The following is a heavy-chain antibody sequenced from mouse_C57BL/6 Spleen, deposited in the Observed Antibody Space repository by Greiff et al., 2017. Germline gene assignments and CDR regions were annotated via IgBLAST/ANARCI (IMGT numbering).Heavy chain of an antibody. CDR2: ITPSNGGT. Sequence: QVHLQQPGTELVKPVASVKLSCKASGYTFTSSWMHWVKQRPGQGLEWIGIITPSNGGTNYNEKFKSKPTLTVDKSSSTAYMQLSSLTSEDSAVLYCARRHRNGLDYWGQGTTLTVSS. V-gene: IGHV1-53*01. D-gene: IGHD3-1*01. J-gene: IGHJ2*01. CDR3: ARRHRNGLDY. CDR1: GYTFTSSW.